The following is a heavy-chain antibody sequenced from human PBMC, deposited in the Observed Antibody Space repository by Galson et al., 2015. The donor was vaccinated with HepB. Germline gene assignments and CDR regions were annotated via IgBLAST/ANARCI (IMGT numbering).Heavy chain of an antibody. CDR1: GGTFSSYA. CDR3: ARSLGRGGDTFDP. CDR2: IIPIFGTA. V-gene: IGHV1-69*13. Sequence: SVKVSCKASGGTFSSYAISWVRQAPGQGLEWMGGIIPIFGTANYAQKFQGRVTITADESTSTAYMELSSLRSEDTAVYYCARSLGRGGDTFDPWGQGTLVTVSS. J-gene: IGHJ5*02. D-gene: IGHD3-16*01.